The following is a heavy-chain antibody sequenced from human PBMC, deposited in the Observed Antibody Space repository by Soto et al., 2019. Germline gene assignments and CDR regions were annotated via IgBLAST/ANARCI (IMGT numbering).Heavy chain of an antibody. V-gene: IGHV3-33*01. J-gene: IGHJ4*02. Sequence: GWALRLSCVASGFTFSNQGMHWVRQAPGKGLEWVTVIWYDGTSRFYADSVKGRFTISRDISENTSISTAYMELSRLRSDDTAVYYCARGVDIVLMVYAIGVDYWGQGTLVTASS. CDR1: GFTFSNQG. CDR3: ARGVDIVLMVYAIGVDY. CDR2: IWYDGTSR. D-gene: IGHD2-8*01.